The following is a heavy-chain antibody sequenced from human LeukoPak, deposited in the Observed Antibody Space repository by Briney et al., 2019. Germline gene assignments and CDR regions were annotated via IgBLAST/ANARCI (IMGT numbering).Heavy chain of an antibody. V-gene: IGHV4-39*01. J-gene: IGHJ4*02. CDR2: IFYRGKT. Sequence: PSETLSLTCTVSGDSISTDNYLWSWIRQPPGKGLEWIGTIFYRGKTYYNPSLRSRVSLSVDTSKNQFSLGLSSVTAADTAVYYCARHPSGSAFDFWGQGTLVTVSS. D-gene: IGHD3-3*01. CDR1: GDSISTDNYL. CDR3: ARHPSGSAFDF.